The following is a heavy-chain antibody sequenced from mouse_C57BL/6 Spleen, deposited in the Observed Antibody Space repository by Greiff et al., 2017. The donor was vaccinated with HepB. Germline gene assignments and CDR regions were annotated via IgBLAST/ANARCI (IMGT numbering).Heavy chain of an antibody. CDR2: IDPSDSYT. J-gene: IGHJ3*01. CDR1: GYTFTSYW. D-gene: IGHD2-4*01. CDR3: ARGDYDPSFAY. Sequence: QVHVKQPGAELVRPGTSVKLSCKASGYTFTSYWMHWVKQRPGQGLEWIGVIDPSDSYTNYNQKFKGKATLTVDTSSSTAYMQLSSLTSEDSAVYYCARGDYDPSFAYWGQGTLVTVSA. V-gene: IGHV1-59*01.